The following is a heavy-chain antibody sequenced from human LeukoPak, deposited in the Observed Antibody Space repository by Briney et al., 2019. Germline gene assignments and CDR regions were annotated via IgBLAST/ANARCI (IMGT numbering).Heavy chain of an antibody. CDR1: GFTCSSYS. J-gene: IGHJ4*02. D-gene: IGHD2-15*01. CDR2: ISSSSSTI. CDR3: ARERTSYYFDY. V-gene: IGHV3-48*01. Sequence: HAGGSLRLSCAASGFTCSSYSMNWVRQAPGKGLEWVSYISSSSSTIYYADSVKGRFTISRDNAKNSLYLQMNSLRAEDTAVYYSARERTSYYFDYWGQGTLVTVSS.